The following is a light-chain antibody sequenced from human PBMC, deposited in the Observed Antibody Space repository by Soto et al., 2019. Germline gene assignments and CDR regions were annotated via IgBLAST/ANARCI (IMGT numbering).Light chain of an antibody. CDR1: QGISSY. Sequence: AIRMTQSPSSLSASTGDRVTITCRASQGISSYLAWYQQKPGKAPKLLIYAASTLQSGVPSSFSGSGSGTDFTLTISCLQSEEFATYYFQQYYSYPPTCGQGTKVEIK. CDR3: QQYYSYPPT. J-gene: IGKJ1*01. V-gene: IGKV1-8*01. CDR2: AAS.